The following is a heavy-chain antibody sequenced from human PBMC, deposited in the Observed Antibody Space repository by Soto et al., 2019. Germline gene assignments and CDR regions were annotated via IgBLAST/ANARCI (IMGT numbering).Heavy chain of an antibody. CDR3: AREYSTYWYFDL. J-gene: IGHJ2*01. V-gene: IGHV3-33*01. Sequence: QVQLVESGGGVVQPGRSLRLSCAASGFTFSSYGMHWVRQAPGKGLEWVAVIWYDGSNKYYADSVKGRFTISRDNSKNTLYLQMNSLRAEDTAVYYCAREYSTYWYFDLWGRGTLVTVSS. CDR1: GFTFSSYG. D-gene: IGHD6-13*01. CDR2: IWYDGSNK.